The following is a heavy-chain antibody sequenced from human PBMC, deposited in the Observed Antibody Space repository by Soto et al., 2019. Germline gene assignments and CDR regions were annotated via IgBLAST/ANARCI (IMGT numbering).Heavy chain of an antibody. V-gene: IGHV2-5*02. J-gene: IGHJ4*02. CDR3: AHKGPEDWPLDY. CDR2: LYWDDSK. CDR1: GFSLSTSGVG. Sequence: QITLKESGPTLVRPTQTLTLTCAFSGFSLSTSGVGVGWIRQPPGKALEWLAVLYWDDSKHYSPSLRSRLTITKDTSKNQVVLTMTNLDLMDTGTYYCAHKGPEDWPLDYWGKGTLVTVSS. D-gene: IGHD3-9*01.